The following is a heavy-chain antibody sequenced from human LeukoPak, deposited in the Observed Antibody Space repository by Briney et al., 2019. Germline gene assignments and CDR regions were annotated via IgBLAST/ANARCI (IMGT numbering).Heavy chain of an antibody. CDR3: ARNSAGTDAFDI. CDR1: GGSISSGGYY. Sequence: SETLSLTCTVSGGSISSGGYYWSWIRQHPGKGLEWIGYIYYSGSTYYNPSLKSRVTISVDTSKNQFSLKLSPVTAADTAVYYCARNSAGTDAFDIWGQGTMVTVSS. V-gene: IGHV4-31*03. CDR2: IYYSGST. D-gene: IGHD1-1*01. J-gene: IGHJ3*02.